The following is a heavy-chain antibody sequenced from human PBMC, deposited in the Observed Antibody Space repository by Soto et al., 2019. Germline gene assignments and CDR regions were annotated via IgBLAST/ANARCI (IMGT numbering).Heavy chain of an antibody. D-gene: IGHD3-10*01. J-gene: IGHJ5*02. CDR2: IYYSGTT. CDR3: ARVYGSGSLTNWFDP. V-gene: IGHV4-59*01. Sequence: PSETLSLTCTVSGGSIANYLRSWIRQSPGKGLEWIGYIYYSGTTNYNPSLMSRVTISVDTSKNHFSLKLTSVTAADTAVYYCARVYGSGSLTNWFDPWGRGTLVTVSS. CDR1: GGSIANYL.